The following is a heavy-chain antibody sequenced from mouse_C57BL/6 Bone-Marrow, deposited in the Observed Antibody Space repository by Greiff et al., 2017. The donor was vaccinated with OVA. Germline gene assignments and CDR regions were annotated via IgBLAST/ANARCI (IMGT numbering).Heavy chain of an antibody. CDR3: AREGAYYYGSKEYFDV. CDR2: IYPGSGNT. V-gene: IGHV1-84*01. CDR1: GYTFTDYY. D-gene: IGHD1-1*01. J-gene: IGHJ1*03. Sequence: VQLQQSGPELVKPGASVKISCKASGYTFTDYYINWVKQRPGQGLEWIGWIYPGSGNTKYNEKFKGKATLTVDTSSSTAYMQLSSLTSEDSAVYFCAREGAYYYGSKEYFDVWGTGTTVTVSS.